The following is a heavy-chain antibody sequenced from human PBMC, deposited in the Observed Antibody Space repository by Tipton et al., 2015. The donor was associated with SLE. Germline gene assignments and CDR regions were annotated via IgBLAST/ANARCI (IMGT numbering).Heavy chain of an antibody. CDR1: GFTFTTYG. V-gene: IGHV3-21*04. CDR2: ISDTGGDT. J-gene: IGHJ4*02. D-gene: IGHD1-26*01. CDR3: ARGSGIVGASEEGY. Sequence: SLRLSCVASGFTFTTYGMTWVRQTPGKGLQWVSSISDTGGDTYYADSVKGRFTISRDNAKNSLYLQMNSLRAEDTAFYYCARGSGIVGASEEGYWGQGTLVTVSS.